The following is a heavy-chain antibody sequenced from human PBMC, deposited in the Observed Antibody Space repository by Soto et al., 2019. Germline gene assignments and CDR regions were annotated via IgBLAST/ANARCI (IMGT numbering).Heavy chain of an antibody. Sequence: QVQLVESGGGVVQPGRSLRLSCAASGFNFSAYGMHWVRQAPGTGLELVALLSFDASKKYYADSVKGRFTISRDTSRNTVYLRMNSLRVEDTAVYYCRVGVADWGQGTRVTVSS. D-gene: IGHD1-26*01. J-gene: IGHJ4*02. CDR3: RVGVAD. CDR1: GFNFSAYG. CDR2: LSFDASKK. V-gene: IGHV3-30*03.